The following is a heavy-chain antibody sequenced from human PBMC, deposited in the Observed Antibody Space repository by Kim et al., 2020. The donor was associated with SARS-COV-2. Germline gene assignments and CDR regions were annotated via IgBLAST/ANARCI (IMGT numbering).Heavy chain of an antibody. V-gene: IGHV4-31*03. CDR2: IYYSGST. D-gene: IGHD3-10*01. CDR1: GGSISSGGYY. CDR3: ARTPQWFGELSFYYYYGMDV. J-gene: IGHJ6*02. Sequence: SETLSLTCTVSGGSISSGGYYWSWIRQHPGKGLEWIGYIYYSGSTYYNPSLKSRVTISVDTSKNQFSLKLSSVTAADTAVYYCARTPQWFGELSFYYYYGMDVWGQGTTVTVSS.